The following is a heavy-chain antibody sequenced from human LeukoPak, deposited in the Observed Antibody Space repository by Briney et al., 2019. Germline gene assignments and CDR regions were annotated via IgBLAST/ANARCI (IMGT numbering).Heavy chain of an antibody. V-gene: IGHV3-33*01. D-gene: IGHD6-13*01. CDR1: GFRFSNYG. Sequence: GRSLRLSCAASGFRFSNYGMHWVHQAPGKGLEWVALIWYDGSNKYYADSVKGRFTISRDNSKNTLYLQMNSLRAEDTAVYYCGTVRGPDSSRWYSDYWGQGTLVTVSS. CDR2: IWYDGSNK. J-gene: IGHJ4*02. CDR3: GTVRGPDSSRWYSDY.